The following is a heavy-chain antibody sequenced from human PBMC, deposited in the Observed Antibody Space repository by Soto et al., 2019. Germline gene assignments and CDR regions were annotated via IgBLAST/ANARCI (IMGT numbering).Heavy chain of an antibody. V-gene: IGHV4-59*01. J-gene: IGHJ3*02. CDR1: GGSISSYY. CDR2: IYYSGST. CDR3: ARGGVAVAGKNAPDAFDI. D-gene: IGHD6-19*01. Sequence: SETLSLTCTVSGGSISSYYWSWIRQPPGKGLEWIGYIYYSGSTNYNPSLKSRVTISVDTSKNQFSLKLSSVTAADTAVYYCARGGVAVAGKNAPDAFDIWGQGTMVTVSS.